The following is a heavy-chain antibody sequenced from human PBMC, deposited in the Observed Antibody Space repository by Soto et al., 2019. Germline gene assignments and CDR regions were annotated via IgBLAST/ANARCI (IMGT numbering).Heavy chain of an antibody. V-gene: IGHV4-59*01. Sequence: SETLSLTCTVSGGSISSYYWSWIRQPPGKGLEWIGYIYYSGSTNYNPSLKSRVTISVDTSKNQFSLKLSSVTAADTAVYYCARVHGSGSYPPVGWFDPWGQGTLVTVSP. J-gene: IGHJ5*02. CDR1: GGSISSYY. CDR3: ARVHGSGSYPPVGWFDP. D-gene: IGHD3-10*01. CDR2: IYYSGST.